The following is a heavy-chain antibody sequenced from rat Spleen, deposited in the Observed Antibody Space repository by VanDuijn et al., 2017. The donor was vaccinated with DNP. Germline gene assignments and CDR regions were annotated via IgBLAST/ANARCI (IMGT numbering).Heavy chain of an antibody. V-gene: IGHV3-1*01. D-gene: IGHD1-12*02. J-gene: IGHJ4*01. Sequence: EVQLQESGPGLVKPSQSLSLICSVTGYSISRTYWGWFRKFPGNKMEWIGHISYSGSTGYNPSLKSRISITRDTSKNQYFLQLHSVTTEDTATYYCARGGGYYYNYAMDAWGQGTSVTVSS. CDR1: GYSISRTY. CDR3: ARGGGYYYNYAMDA. CDR2: ISYSGST.